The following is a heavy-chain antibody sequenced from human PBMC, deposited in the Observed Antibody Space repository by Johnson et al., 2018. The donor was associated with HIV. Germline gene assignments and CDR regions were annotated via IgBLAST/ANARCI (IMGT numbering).Heavy chain of an antibody. V-gene: IGHV3-33*03. CDR2: IWYDGSNK. D-gene: IGHD2-21*01. J-gene: IGHJ3*02. CDR3: ANSDSSEMKLGAFDI. CDR1: GFTFSSYG. Sequence: QVQLVESGGGVVQPGRSLRLSCAASGFTFSSYGMHWVRQAPGKGLEWVAVIWYDGSNKYYGDSVKGRLTISRDNSKNTLYLQMNSLIAEDTAVYYCANSDSSEMKLGAFDIWGQGTMVTVS.